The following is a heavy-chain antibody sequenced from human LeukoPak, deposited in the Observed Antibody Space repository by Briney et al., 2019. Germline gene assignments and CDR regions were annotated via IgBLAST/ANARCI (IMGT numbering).Heavy chain of an antibody. V-gene: IGHV4-59*11. CDR1: GGSIGAHH. J-gene: IGHJ3*02. Sequence: SETLSLTCTVSGGSIGAHHWSWSRQPPGKGLEWIGYMSPSGSTNYNPSLKNRGTIFRDTSKNQFFLKLSAVTAADTAVYYCAKDRSINAFDIWGQGTVVTVSA. CDR2: MSPSGST. D-gene: IGHD2-21*01. CDR3: AKDRSINAFDI.